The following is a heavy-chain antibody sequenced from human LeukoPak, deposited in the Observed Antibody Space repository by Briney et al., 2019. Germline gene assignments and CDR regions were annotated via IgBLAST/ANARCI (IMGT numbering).Heavy chain of an antibody. CDR2: INPNSGGT. J-gene: IGHJ4*02. Sequence: ASVKVSCKASGYTFTGYYMHWVRQAPGQGLEWMGWINPNSGGTNYAQKFQGRVTMTRDTSISTAYMELSRLRSDDTAVYYCARGGRRITMIVVPFDYWGQGTPVTVSS. CDR1: GYTFTGYY. CDR3: ARGGRRITMIVVPFDY. V-gene: IGHV1-2*02. D-gene: IGHD3-22*01.